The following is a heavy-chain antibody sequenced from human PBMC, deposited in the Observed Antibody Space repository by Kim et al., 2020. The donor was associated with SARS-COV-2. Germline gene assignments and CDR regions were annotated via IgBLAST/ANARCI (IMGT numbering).Heavy chain of an antibody. D-gene: IGHD4-17*01. CDR1: GFTFSSYA. V-gene: IGHV3-30*04. J-gene: IGHJ5*02. CDR3: VSMVTTKPS. CDR2: ISYDGSNK. Sequence: GGSLRLSCAASGFTFSSYAMHWVRQAPGKGLEWVAVISYDGSNKYYADSVKGRFTISRDNSKNTLYLQMNSLRAEDTAVYYCVSMVTTKPSWGQGTLVTVSS.